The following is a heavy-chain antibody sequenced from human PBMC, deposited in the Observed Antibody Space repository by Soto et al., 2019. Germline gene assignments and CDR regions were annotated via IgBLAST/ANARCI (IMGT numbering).Heavy chain of an antibody. J-gene: IGHJ4*02. CDR2: ISYDGSNK. V-gene: IGHV3-30*18. D-gene: IGHD1-26*01. CDR1: GFTFSSYG. CDR3: AKSPSYPVHFDY. Sequence: QVQLVESGGGVVQPGRSLRLSCAASGFTFSSYGMHWVRQAPGKGLEWVAVISYDGSNKYYADSVKGRFTISRDNSMNTLYLQMNRLRAEDTAVYYCAKSPSYPVHFDYWGQGTLVTVSS.